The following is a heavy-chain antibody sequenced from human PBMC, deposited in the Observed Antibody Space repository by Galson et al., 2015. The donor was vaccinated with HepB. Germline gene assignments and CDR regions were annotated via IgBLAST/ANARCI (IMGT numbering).Heavy chain of an antibody. J-gene: IGHJ4*02. CDR3: ATGEDGHSH. Sequence: SLRLSCAASRLPFSNAWMNWVRQAPGKGLEWVGRIKSKAHGGTRDYAAPVKGRFTAPRDDSKNTLYLQMNSVTTEDTAVYYCATGEDGHSHWGQGTLVTVSS. CDR2: IKSKAHGGTR. D-gene: IGHD5-24*01. V-gene: IGHV3-15*05. CDR1: RLPFSNAW.